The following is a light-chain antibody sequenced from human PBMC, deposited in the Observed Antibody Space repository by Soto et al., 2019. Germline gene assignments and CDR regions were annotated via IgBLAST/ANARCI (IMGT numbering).Light chain of an antibody. Sequence: ELVLTQSPGTLSLSPGERATLSCRASQSVSSSSLAWYQQKPGQAPRLLIHGASSRATGIPDRFSGSGSVTDFTLTISRLEPEAVAVYYCQQYGTSPRTFGQGTKVDIK. V-gene: IGKV3-20*01. CDR1: QSVSSSS. CDR3: QQYGTSPRT. CDR2: GAS. J-gene: IGKJ1*01.